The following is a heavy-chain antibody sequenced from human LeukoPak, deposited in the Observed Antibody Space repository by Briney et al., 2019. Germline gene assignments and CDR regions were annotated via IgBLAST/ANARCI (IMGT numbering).Heavy chain of an antibody. V-gene: IGHV3-30*04. Sequence: PGESLRLSCAASGFTFSSYAMHWVRQAPGKGLEWVAVISYDGSNKYYADSVKGRFTISRDNSKNTLYLQMNSLRAEDTAVYYCARDLYYYGSELPYYFDYWGQGTLVTVSS. CDR3: ARDLYYYGSELPYYFDY. CDR1: GFTFSSYA. J-gene: IGHJ4*02. CDR2: ISYDGSNK. D-gene: IGHD3-10*01.